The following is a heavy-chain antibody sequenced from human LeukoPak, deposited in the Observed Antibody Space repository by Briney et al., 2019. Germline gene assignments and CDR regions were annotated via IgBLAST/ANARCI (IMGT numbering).Heavy chain of an antibody. CDR1: GFTFSSYS. V-gene: IGHV3-48*01. CDR2: ITSSSSSTI. Sequence: GGSLRLSCTASGFTFSSYSMNWVRQAPGKGLERVSYITSSSSSTIYYADSAKGRFTISRDNAKSSLYLQMNSVRAEDTAEYYCARDAGGCCGDCPSFDYWGQGTLVTVSS. CDR3: ARDAGGCCGDCPSFDY. J-gene: IGHJ4*02. D-gene: IGHD2-21*01.